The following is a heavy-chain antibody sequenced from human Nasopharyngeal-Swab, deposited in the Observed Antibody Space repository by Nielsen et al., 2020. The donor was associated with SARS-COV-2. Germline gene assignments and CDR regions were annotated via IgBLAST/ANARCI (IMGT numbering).Heavy chain of an antibody. Sequence: SQTLSLTCTVSGASISSSSYYWGWLRQPPGKGLEWIGSIYYSGSTYYNPSLKSRVTISADTSKNQFSLKLSSVTAADTAVYYCASLEGITVAGTLIDSWGQGTLVTVSS. CDR1: GASISSSSYY. CDR2: IYYSGST. D-gene: IGHD6-19*01. V-gene: IGHV4-39*01. CDR3: ASLEGITVAGTLIDS. J-gene: IGHJ4*02.